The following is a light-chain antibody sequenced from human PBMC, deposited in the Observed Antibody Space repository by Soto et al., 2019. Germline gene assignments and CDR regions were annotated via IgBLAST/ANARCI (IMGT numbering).Light chain of an antibody. Sequence: EVVMAKSPATLSVSPGERATLSCRTSQSVSSDLAWYQQKPGQAPRLLIYGASTRATGITPRCRGSGSRTECTHAISSRQYVDVGVKYCNQYNNWPLTFGGGRKVEI. CDR3: NQYNNWPLT. CDR2: GAS. V-gene: IGKV3-15*01. CDR1: QSVSSD. J-gene: IGKJ4*01.